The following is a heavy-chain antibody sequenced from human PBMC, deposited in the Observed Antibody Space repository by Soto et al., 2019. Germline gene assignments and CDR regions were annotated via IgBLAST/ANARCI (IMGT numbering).Heavy chain of an antibody. CDR3: ARDPPETPSDY. J-gene: IGHJ4*02. V-gene: IGHV1-18*01. Sequence: QVQLVQSGADVKKPGASVKVSCKASGYTFTDYGISWVRQAPGQGLEWMGWISAKNGNTNLGQKFRGRVTLTTGTSTSTVYMELRSLTPDDTAVYYCARDPPETPSDYWGQGTLVTVSS. CDR1: GYTFTDYG. CDR2: ISAKNGNT.